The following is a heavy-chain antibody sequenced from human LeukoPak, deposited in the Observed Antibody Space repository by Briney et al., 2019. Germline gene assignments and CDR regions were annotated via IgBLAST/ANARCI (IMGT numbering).Heavy chain of an antibody. V-gene: IGHV3-64D*06. CDR3: VKYHSSCYSV. D-gene: IGHD2-15*01. J-gene: IGHJ4*02. CDR1: GFTFNTYA. CDR2: ISTDGGGT. Sequence: GGSLRLSCSASGFTFNTYAMHWVRQAPGKGLEYVSAISTDGGGTYYADSVKGRFTISRDNSKNTLSLQMSSLRAGDTAVYYCVKYHSSCYSVWGQGTLVTVSS.